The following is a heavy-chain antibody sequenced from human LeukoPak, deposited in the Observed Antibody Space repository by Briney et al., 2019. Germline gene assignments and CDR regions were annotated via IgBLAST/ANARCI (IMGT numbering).Heavy chain of an antibody. CDR1: GFSFSSHG. D-gene: IGHD2-2*01. Sequence: PGGSLRLSCAASGFSFSSHGMSWLRQAPGKGLEWVSGIIGGAGSTYYADSVKGRFTISGGNSKNTLFLQMNSLRAEDTAVYYCAHGAMYQLDYWGQGTLVTVSS. CDR3: AHGAMYQLDY. CDR2: IIGGAGST. J-gene: IGHJ4*02. V-gene: IGHV3-23*01.